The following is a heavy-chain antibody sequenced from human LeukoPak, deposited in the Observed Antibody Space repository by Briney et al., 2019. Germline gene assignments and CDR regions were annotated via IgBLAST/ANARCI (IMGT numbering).Heavy chain of an antibody. D-gene: IGHD2-2*01. CDR2: IYYSGST. Sequence: SETLSLTCTVSGGSISSSSYYWGWIRQPPGKGLEWIGSIYYSGSTYYNPSLKSRVTMSVDTSKNQFSLKLSSVTAADTAVYYCASSPVVSPRGIVVVPAASFDYWGQGTLVTVSS. CDR1: GGSISSSSYY. CDR3: ASSPVVSPRGIVVVPAASFDY. J-gene: IGHJ4*02. V-gene: IGHV4-39*07.